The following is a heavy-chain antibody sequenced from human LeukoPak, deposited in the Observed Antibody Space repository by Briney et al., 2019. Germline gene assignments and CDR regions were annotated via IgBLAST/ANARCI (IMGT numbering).Heavy chain of an antibody. CDR2: IWYDGSNK. D-gene: IGHD1-14*01. V-gene: IGHV3-33*01. CDR1: GFTFSSYG. J-gene: IGHJ4*02. Sequence: GRSLRLSCAASGFTFSSYGMHWVRQAPGKGLEWVAVIWYDGSNKYYADSVKGRFTISRDNSKNTLYLQMNSLRAEDTAVYYCAREEPQLSPPKGSFDYWGQGTLVTVSS. CDR3: AREEPQLSPPKGSFDY.